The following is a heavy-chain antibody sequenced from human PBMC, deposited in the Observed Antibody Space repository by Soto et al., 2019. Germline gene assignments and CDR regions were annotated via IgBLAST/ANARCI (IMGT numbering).Heavy chain of an antibody. V-gene: IGHV3-15*01. Sequence: GGSLRLACAASGFTFSNAVMSWVRQAPGKGLEWVGRIKSKTDGGTTDYAAPVKGRFTISRDDSKNTLYLQMNSLKTEDTAVYYCTTGVPSRGLDVSGQGTTVPVSS. J-gene: IGHJ6*02. CDR1: GFTFSNAV. CDR3: TTGVPSRGLDV. CDR2: IKSKTDGGTT.